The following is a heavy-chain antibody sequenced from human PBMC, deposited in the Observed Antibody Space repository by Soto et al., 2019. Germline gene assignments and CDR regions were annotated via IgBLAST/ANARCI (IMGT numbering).Heavy chain of an antibody. CDR1: GGSIDSANYY. D-gene: IGHD3-3*01. CDR2: IYYSGTT. Sequence: SETLSLTCRVSGGSIDSANYYWTWIRQLPGKGPEWIGNIYYSGTTFYNPSLKSRLTISIDTSRNQFSLQLTSVTAADTAVYFLSKNQGNWQFFSGSPQLHHMDIWGQGTTVTVSS. J-gene: IGHJ6*02. V-gene: IGHV4-30-4*03. CDR3: SKNQGNWQFFSGSPQLHHMDI.